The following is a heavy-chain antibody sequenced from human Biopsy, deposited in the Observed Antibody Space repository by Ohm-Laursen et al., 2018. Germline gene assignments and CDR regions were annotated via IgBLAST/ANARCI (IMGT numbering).Heavy chain of an antibody. D-gene: IGHD5-18*01. V-gene: IGHV4-61*01. CDR2: IYNDVST. J-gene: IGHJ3*01. CDR1: GASVSSGSYD. Sequence: SDTLSLTCTVSGASVSSGSYDWSWIRQPPGKGLEWIGNIYNDVSTKYNPSLRSRVTISADKSANQFSLKLRSVTAADTAVYYCARGYAGLYEAFDFWGQGTVATVSS. CDR3: ARGYAGLYEAFDF.